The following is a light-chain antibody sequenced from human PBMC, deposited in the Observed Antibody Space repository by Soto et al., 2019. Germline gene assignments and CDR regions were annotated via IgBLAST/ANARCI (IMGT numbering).Light chain of an antibody. Sequence: QSALTQPPSASGSPGQSVTISCTGTKNDVGFYDFVSWYQHHPGKAPRLIIYEVIQRPSGVPDRFSGSKSGNTASLTVSGLQAADEADYFCKSYAGSKTYVFGSGNKLTVL. CDR3: KSYAGSKTYV. CDR2: EVI. J-gene: IGLJ1*01. V-gene: IGLV2-8*01. CDR1: KNDVGFYDF.